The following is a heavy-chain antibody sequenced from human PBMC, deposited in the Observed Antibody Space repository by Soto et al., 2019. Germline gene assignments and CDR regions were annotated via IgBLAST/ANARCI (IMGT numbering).Heavy chain of an antibody. CDR1: GGSFSGYY. CDR3: ARGLGTYSSSWYGYYYGMDV. V-gene: IGHV4-34*01. D-gene: IGHD6-13*01. CDR2: INHSGST. J-gene: IGHJ6*02. Sequence: PSETLSLTCAVYGGSFSGYYWSWIRQPPGKGLEWIGEINHSGSTNYNPSLKSRVTISVDTSKNQFSLKLSSVTAADTAVYYCARGLGTYSSSWYGYYYGMDVWGQGTTVTVSS.